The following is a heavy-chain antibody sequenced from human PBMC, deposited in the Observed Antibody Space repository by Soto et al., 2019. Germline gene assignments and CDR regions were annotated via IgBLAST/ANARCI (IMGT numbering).Heavy chain of an antibody. Sequence: GPTLVNPTQTLTLTCPFSGFSPSTSGVGVGWIRQPPGKALEWLALIYWDDDKRYSPSLKSRLTITKDTSKNQVVLTMTNMDPVDTATYYCAHWTFGPDYGDFDYWGQGTLVTVSS. D-gene: IGHD4-17*01. CDR1: GFSPSTSGVG. V-gene: IGHV2-5*02. J-gene: IGHJ4*02. CDR2: IYWDDDK. CDR3: AHWTFGPDYGDFDY.